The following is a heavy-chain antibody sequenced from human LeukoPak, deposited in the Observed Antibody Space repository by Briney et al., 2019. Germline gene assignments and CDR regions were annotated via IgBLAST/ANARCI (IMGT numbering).Heavy chain of an antibody. CDR2: ISAYNGNT. V-gene: IGHV1-18*01. J-gene: IGHJ4*02. Sequence: ASVKVSCKASGYTFTSYGISWVRQAPGQGLEWMGWISAYNGNTNYAQKLQGRVTMTTDTSTSTAYMELRSLRSDDTAVYYCARGDTMAVADCFNYWGQGTLVTVSS. CDR1: GYTFTSYG. D-gene: IGHD6-19*01. CDR3: ARGDTMAVADCFNY.